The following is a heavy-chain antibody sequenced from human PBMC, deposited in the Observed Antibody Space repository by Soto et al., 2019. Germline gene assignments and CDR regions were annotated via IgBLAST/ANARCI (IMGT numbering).Heavy chain of an antibody. CDR2: IIPILGIA. V-gene: IGHV1-69*02. CDR3: ARATRNWCDP. J-gene: IGHJ5*02. CDR1: GGTFSSYT. Sequence: QVQLVQSGAEVKKPGSSVKVSCKASGGTFSSYTISWVRQAPGQGLEWIGRIIPILGIANYAHKFEGRVTITGDKSTSTAYMELSSLRSEDTAVYYCARATRNWCDPWGKGTLVTVSS.